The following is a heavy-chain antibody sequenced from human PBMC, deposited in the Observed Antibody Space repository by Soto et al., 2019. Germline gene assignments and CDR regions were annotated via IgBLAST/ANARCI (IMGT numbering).Heavy chain of an antibody. J-gene: IGHJ6*03. Sequence: GASVKVSCKASGGTFSSYTISWVRQAPGQGLEWMGRIIPILGIANYAQKFQGRVTITADKSTSTAYMELSSLRSEDTAVYYCARSGVRAPQPFWGYYYYYMDVWGKGTTVTVSS. D-gene: IGHD3-10*01. CDR1: GGTFSSYT. CDR2: IIPILGIA. V-gene: IGHV1-69*02. CDR3: ARSGVRAPQPFWGYYYYYMDV.